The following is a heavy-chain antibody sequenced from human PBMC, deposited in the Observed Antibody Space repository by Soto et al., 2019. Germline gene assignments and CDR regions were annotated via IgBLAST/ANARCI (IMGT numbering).Heavy chain of an antibody. CDR2: IGTAGDT. V-gene: IGHV3-13*01. J-gene: IGHJ6*02. CDR3: VRGYYYGMDV. CDR1: GFTFRSHD. Sequence: VQLVQSGGGLVQPGGSLRLSCAASGFTFRSHDMHWVRQVTGKSLEWVSAIGTAGDTYYPDSVEGRFIISRDPAMTSLYLHMNRPTAGDTAVYYCVRGYYYGMDVWGQGTTVTVSS.